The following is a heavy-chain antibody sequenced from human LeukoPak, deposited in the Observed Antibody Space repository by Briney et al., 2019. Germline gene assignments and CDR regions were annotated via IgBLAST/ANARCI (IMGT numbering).Heavy chain of an antibody. CDR1: GGSISSSSYY. CDR3: ARDPRHDDPTNGMDV. Sequence: SETLSLTCTVSGGSISSSSYYWGWIRQPPGKGLEWIGSMYYSGSTYYNPSLKSRVTISVDTSKNQFSLKLSSVTAADTAVYYCARDPRHDDPTNGMDVWGQGTTVTVSS. CDR2: MYYSGST. D-gene: IGHD1-1*01. J-gene: IGHJ6*02. V-gene: IGHV4-39*07.